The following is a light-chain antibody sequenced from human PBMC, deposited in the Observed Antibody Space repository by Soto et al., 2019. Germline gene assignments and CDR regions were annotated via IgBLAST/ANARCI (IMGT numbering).Light chain of an antibody. J-gene: IGKJ5*01. Sequence: EVVVTQSPATLSVSPGERATLSCRASQSVSSNLAWYQQKPGQAPRLLIYGASNRATGIPDRFSGSGSGTDFTLTITSLEPEDFAVYYCQQRNNWPPITFGQGTRLEIK. V-gene: IGKV3-11*01. CDR2: GAS. CDR3: QQRNNWPPIT. CDR1: QSVSSN.